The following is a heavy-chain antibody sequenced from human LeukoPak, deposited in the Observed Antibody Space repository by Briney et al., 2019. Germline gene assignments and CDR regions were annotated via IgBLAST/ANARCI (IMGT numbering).Heavy chain of an antibody. V-gene: IGHV3-11*01. CDR1: GFTFSDYY. D-gene: IGHD3-10*01. Sequence: GGSLRLSCAASGFTFSDYYMSWIRQAPGKGLEWVSYISSSGSTIYYADSVKGRFTISRDNAKNSLYLQMNSLRAEDTAVYYCASERFGELLNWFDPWGQGTLVTVSS. CDR2: ISSSGSTI. J-gene: IGHJ5*02. CDR3: ASERFGELLNWFDP.